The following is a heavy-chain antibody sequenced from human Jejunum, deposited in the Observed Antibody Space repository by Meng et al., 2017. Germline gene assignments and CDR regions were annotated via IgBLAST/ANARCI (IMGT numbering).Heavy chain of an antibody. CDR3: ARDGYSYGLYYFDY. J-gene: IGHJ4*02. Sequence: GSLRPSCTVFGYSLTSGYYWGWIRQPPGKGLEWIGSIYRTGSPNYNPSFRSRATIPVDTSKNQFSLKLSSVTAADTAVYYCARDGYSYGLYYFDYWGQGTLVTVSS. CDR2: IYRTGSP. CDR1: GYSLTSGYY. D-gene: IGHD5-18*01. V-gene: IGHV4-38-2*02.